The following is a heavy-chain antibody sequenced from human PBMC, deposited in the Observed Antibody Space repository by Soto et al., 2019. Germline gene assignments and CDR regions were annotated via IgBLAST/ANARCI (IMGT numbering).Heavy chain of an antibody. J-gene: IGHJ6*02. CDR1: GYTLTELS. D-gene: IGHD2-15*01. CDR2: FDPEDGET. CDR3: ATVNPFPSRYYYYSYGMDV. Sequence: ASVKVSCKVSGYTLTELSMHWVRQAPGKGLEWMGGFDPEDGETIYAQKFQGRVTMTEDTSTDTAYMELSSLRSEDTAVYYCATVNPFPSRYYYYSYGMDVWGQGTTVTVSS. V-gene: IGHV1-24*01.